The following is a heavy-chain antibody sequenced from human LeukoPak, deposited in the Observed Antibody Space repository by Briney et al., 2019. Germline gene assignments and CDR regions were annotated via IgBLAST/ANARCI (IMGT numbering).Heavy chain of an antibody. D-gene: IGHD5-18*01. V-gene: IGHV3-7*01. Sequence: GGSLRLSCAASGFTFSSYWMSWVRQAPGKGLEWVANIKQDGSEKNYVDSVKGRFTISRDNAKNSLYLQINSLRAEDTAVYYCAGRRGYSYGYSEYYFDYWGQGTLVTVSS. J-gene: IGHJ4*02. CDR2: IKQDGSEK. CDR3: AGRRGYSYGYSEYYFDY. CDR1: GFTFSSYW.